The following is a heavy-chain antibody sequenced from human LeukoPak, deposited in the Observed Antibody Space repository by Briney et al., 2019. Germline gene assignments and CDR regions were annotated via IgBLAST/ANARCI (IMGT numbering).Heavy chain of an antibody. J-gene: IGHJ4*02. CDR1: GFTVSSNY. V-gene: IGHV3-66*01. D-gene: IGHD2/OR15-2a*01. CDR2: IYAGGST. Sequence: GGSLRLSCAASGFTVSSNYMSWVRQAPGKGLEWVSVIYAGGSTYYADSVKGRFTISRDNSKNTLYLQMNSLKTEDTAVYYCTTGATRLLLEYWGQGTLVTVSS. CDR3: TTGATRLLLEY.